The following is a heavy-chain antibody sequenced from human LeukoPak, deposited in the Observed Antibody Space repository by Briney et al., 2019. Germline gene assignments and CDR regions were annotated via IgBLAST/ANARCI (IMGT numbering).Heavy chain of an antibody. CDR2: IYPGGSDT. CDR3: APTGRYSSSSYGY. Sequence: GESLKISCKGSGYSFTSYWIGWVRQMPGKGLEWMGIIYPGGSDTRYSPSFQGQVTISADKSISTAYLQWSSLKASDTAMYYCAPTGRYSSSSYGYWGQGTLVTVSS. CDR1: GYSFTSYW. V-gene: IGHV5-51*01. D-gene: IGHD6-6*01. J-gene: IGHJ4*02.